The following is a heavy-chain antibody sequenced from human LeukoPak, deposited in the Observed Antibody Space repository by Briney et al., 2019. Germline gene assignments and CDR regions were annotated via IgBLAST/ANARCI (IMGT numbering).Heavy chain of an antibody. Sequence: SETLSLTCTVSGDSISNYYWSWIRRPPGKGLDWIGYIFYSGSTNYNPSLKSRVTMSVDTSKSQFSLKLSSVTAADTAIYYCARYNSGWSYFDYWGQGTLDTVSS. V-gene: IGHV4-59*01. CDR2: IFYSGST. J-gene: IGHJ4*02. D-gene: IGHD6-19*01. CDR3: ARYNSGWSYFDY. CDR1: GDSISNYY.